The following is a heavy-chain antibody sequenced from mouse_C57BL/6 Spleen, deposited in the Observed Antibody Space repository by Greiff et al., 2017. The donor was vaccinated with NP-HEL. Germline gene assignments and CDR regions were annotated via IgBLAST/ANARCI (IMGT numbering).Heavy chain of an antibody. CDR3: TPYDYGSSPWFAY. Sequence: EVQLQQSGAELVRPGASVKLSCTASGFNIKDYYMHWVKQRPEQGLEWIGRIDPEDGDTEYAPKFQGKATMTADTSSNTAYLQLSSLTSEDTAVYYCTPYDYGSSPWFAYWGQGTLVTVSA. D-gene: IGHD1-1*01. V-gene: IGHV14-1*01. CDR2: IDPEDGDT. CDR1: GFNIKDYY. J-gene: IGHJ3*01.